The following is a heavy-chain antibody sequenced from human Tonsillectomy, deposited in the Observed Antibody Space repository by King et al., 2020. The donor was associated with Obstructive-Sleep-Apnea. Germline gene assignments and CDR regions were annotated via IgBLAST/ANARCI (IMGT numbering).Heavy chain of an antibody. CDR3: ANAGKQRNYYGMDV. J-gene: IGHJ6*04. V-gene: IGHV3-9*01. Sequence: AASGFTFDDYAMHWVRQAPGKGREWVSGIIWNSGSVGYALSVKGRFTISRDNAKNSLYLQMNSLRIEDTALYYCANAGKQRNYYGMDVWGKGTTVTVSS. CDR2: IIWNSGSV. D-gene: IGHD5-18*01. CDR1: GFTFDDYA.